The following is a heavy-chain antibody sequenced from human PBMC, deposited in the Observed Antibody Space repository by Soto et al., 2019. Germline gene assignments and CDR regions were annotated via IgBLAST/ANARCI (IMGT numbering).Heavy chain of an antibody. V-gene: IGHV1-69*13. CDR1: GGTFSSYA. D-gene: IGHD2-15*01. J-gene: IGHJ6*02. CDR3: AREIGVVLCPLYYYYYGMDV. Sequence: SVKVSCKASGGTFSSYAISWVRQAPGQGLEWMGGIIPIFGTANYAQKFQGRVTITADESTSTAYMELSSLRSEDTAVYYCAREIGVVLCPLYYYYYGMDVWGQGTTVTVSS. CDR2: IIPIFGTA.